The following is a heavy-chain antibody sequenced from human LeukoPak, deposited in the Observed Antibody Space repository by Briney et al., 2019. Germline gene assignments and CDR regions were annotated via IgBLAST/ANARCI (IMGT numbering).Heavy chain of an antibody. Sequence: GGSLRHSSAASGFTFSKYSMYWVRQAPGKGLEWVSSISGSSTYIYYADSVKGRFTISRDNAKNSLYLQMSSLRAEDTAVYYCARDADYCDSNAYCFGYWGQGTLITVSS. V-gene: IGHV3-21*01. CDR1: GFTFSKYS. CDR2: ISGSSTYI. D-gene: IGHD3-22*01. J-gene: IGHJ4*02. CDR3: ARDADYCDSNAYCFGY.